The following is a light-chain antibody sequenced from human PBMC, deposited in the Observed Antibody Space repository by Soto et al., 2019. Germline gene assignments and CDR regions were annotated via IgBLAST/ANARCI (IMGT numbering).Light chain of an antibody. CDR2: GNT. J-gene: IGLJ2*01. V-gene: IGLV1-40*01. Sequence: QSVLTQPPSVSGAPGQRVTISCTGGSSNIGAGYDVHWYQQLPGTAPKLLIYGNTNRPSGVPDRFSGSKSGTSASLAITGLQADEEAGDYCQSYDNSRRGDVLFGGGTKLTVL. CDR1: SSNIGAGYD. CDR3: QSYDNSRRGDVL.